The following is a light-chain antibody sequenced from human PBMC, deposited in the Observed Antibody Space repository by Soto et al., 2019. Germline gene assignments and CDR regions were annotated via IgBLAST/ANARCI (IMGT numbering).Light chain of an antibody. CDR3: QQYNSYWT. V-gene: IGKV1-5*01. J-gene: IGKJ1*01. Sequence: DVQLTQNPSTLSASVLDRVTITCRASQSISSWLAWYQQKPGKAPKLLIYDASSLESGVPSRFSGSGSGTEFTLTISSLQPDDFATYYCQQYNSYWTFGQGTKVDIK. CDR2: DAS. CDR1: QSISSW.